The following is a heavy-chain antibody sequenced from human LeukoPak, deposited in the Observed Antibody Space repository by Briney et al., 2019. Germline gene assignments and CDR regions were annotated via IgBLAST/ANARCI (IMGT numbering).Heavy chain of an antibody. J-gene: IGHJ4*02. CDR3: AQGRPGYSYGGFDH. CDR2: LSGIGGST. Sequence: GGSLRLSCAASGFTFRNYAMRCVRQAPGKGLEGVAVLSGIGGSTNFASSVKGRFTSSRDNTTNTLYLQMHSLRVEDTAVYYCAQGRPGYSYGGFDHWGQGTLVTVSS. CDR1: GFTFRNYA. V-gene: IGHV3-23*01. D-gene: IGHD5-18*01.